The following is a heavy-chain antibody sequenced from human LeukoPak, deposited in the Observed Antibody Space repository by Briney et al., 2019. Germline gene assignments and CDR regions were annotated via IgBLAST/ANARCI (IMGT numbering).Heavy chain of an antibody. D-gene: IGHD3-3*01. CDR2: INPNSGGT. Sequence: ASVKVSCKASGYTFTGYYMHWVRQAPGQGLEWMGWINPNSGGTNYAQKFQGRVTMTRDTSISTAYMELSRLRSDDTAVYYCARDHYDFWSGSSYYMDVWGKGTTVTVSS. CDR3: ARDHYDFWSGSSYYMDV. CDR1: GYTFTGYY. J-gene: IGHJ6*03. V-gene: IGHV1-2*02.